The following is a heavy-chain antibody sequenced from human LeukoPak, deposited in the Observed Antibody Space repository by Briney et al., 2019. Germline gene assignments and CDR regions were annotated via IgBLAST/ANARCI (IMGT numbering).Heavy chain of an antibody. Sequence: GGSLRLSCAASGFTFTPFGIHWVRQAPGKGLEWVAFIRDDEINKYYADSVKGRFTISRDNSKNTLYLQMNSLRAEDTAVYYCAKDGHFYDSSGYWPFDYWGQGTLVTVSS. CDR2: IRDDEINK. V-gene: IGHV3-30*02. CDR3: AKDGHFYDSSGYWPFDY. CDR1: GFTFTPFG. D-gene: IGHD3-22*01. J-gene: IGHJ4*02.